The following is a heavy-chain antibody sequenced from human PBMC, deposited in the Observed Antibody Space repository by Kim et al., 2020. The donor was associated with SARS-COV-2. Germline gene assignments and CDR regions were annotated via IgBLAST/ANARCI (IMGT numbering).Heavy chain of an antibody. CDR3: ANWGWELPDY. D-gene: IGHD1-26*01. V-gene: IGHV3-23*01. Sequence: GGSLRLSCAASGFTFSSYAMSWVRQAPGRGLEWVSAISGSGGSTYYADSVKGRFTISRDNSKNTLYMQMNSLRAEDTAVYYCANWGWELPDYWGQGTLVTVSS. CDR1: GFTFSSYA. J-gene: IGHJ4*02. CDR2: ISGSGGST.